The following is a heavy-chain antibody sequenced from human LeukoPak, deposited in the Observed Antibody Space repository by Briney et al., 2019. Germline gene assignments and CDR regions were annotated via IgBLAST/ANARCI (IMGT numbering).Heavy chain of an antibody. D-gene: IGHD3-10*01. CDR2: ISGDGGST. V-gene: IGHV3-43*02. CDR1: GFTFDDYA. CDR3: AKDYEDYYGSGSYLCMDV. Sequence: GGSLRLSCAASGFTFDDYAMHWVRQAPGKGLEWVSLISGDGGSTYYADSVKGRFTISRDNSKNSLYLQMNSLRTEDTALYYCAKDYEDYYGSGSYLCMDVWGKGTTVTVSS. J-gene: IGHJ6*03.